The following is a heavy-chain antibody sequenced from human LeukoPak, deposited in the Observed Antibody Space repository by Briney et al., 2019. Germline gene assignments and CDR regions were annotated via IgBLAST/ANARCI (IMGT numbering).Heavy chain of an antibody. J-gene: IGHJ5*02. CDR3: ARAFFRLGELSLYRYNWFDP. D-gene: IGHD3-16*02. Sequence: PGGSLRLSCAASGFTFSSYSMNWVRQAPGKGLEWVSSISSSSSYIYYADSVKGRFTISRDNAKNSLYLQMNSLRAEDTAVYYCARAFFRLGELSLYRYNWFDPWGQGTPVTVSS. CDR1: GFTFSSYS. CDR2: ISSSSSYI. V-gene: IGHV3-21*01.